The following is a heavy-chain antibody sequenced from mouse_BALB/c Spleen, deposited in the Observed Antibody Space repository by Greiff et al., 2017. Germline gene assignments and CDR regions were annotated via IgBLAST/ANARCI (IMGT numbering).Heavy chain of an antibody. CDR2: ISYSGST. D-gene: IGHD2-14*01. J-gene: IGHJ3*01. V-gene: IGHV3-2*02. Sequence: EVQLVESGPGLVKPSQSLSLTCTVTGYSITSDYAWNWIRQFPGNKLEWMGYISYSGSTSYNPSLKSRISITRDTSKNQFFLQLNSVTTEDTATYYCARWGNRYDGAWFAYWGQGTLVTVSA. CDR3: ARWGNRYDGAWFAY. CDR1: GYSITSDYA.